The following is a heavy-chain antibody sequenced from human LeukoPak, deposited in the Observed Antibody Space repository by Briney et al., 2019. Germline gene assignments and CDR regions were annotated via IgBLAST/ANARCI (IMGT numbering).Heavy chain of an antibody. D-gene: IGHD4-11*01. CDR3: ARDPSSVTLYFFDY. Sequence: ASVTVSCKASGYTFRGNYIHWLRQAPGQGREWMGWIDANNGDTKSAQKFQGRVTMSRDTSISTAYMDLSSLSPDDAAVYYCARDPSSVTLYFFDYWGQGTLVTVSS. V-gene: IGHV1-2*02. CDR2: IDANNGDT. J-gene: IGHJ4*02. CDR1: GYTFRGNY.